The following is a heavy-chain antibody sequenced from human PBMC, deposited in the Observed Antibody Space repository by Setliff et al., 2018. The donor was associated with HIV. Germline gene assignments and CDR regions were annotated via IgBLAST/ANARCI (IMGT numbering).Heavy chain of an antibody. V-gene: IGHV4-39*07. CDR3: ARFQAWQLGRRGGYYYYMDV. D-gene: IGHD1-1*01. CDR2: MDSSGNT. J-gene: IGHJ6*03. Sequence: PSETLSLTCTVSGGSIRTGAYYWGWIRQPPGKGLEWIGSMDSSGNTYYSPSLRSRVTLSLDTSNNQFSLVLSSVTAADTAVYYCARFQAWQLGRRGGYYYYMDVWGKGTTVTVSS. CDR1: GGSIRTGAYY.